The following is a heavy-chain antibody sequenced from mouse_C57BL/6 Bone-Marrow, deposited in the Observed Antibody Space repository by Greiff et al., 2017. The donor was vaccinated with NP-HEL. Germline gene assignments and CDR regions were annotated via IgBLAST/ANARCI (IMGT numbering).Heavy chain of an antibody. D-gene: IGHD2-4*01. Sequence: VQLMESGAELARPGASVKLSCKASGYTFTSYGISWVKQRTGQGLEWIGEIYPRSGNTYYNEKFKGKATLTADKSSSTAYMELRSLTSEDSAVYFCARWDDFRPFAYWGQGTLVTVSA. CDR3: ARWDDFRPFAY. CDR1: GYTFTSYG. CDR2: IYPRSGNT. J-gene: IGHJ3*01. V-gene: IGHV1-81*01.